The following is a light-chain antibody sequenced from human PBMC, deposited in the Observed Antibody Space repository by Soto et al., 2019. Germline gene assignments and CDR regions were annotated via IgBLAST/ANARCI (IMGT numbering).Light chain of an antibody. Sequence: QSALTQPASVSGSPGQSITISCTGTSSDVCGYNYVSWYQQHPGKAPKLMIYEVTNRPSGVSTRFSGSKSGNTASLTISGLQAEDEADYYCSSYTGSNYWVFGGGTKLTVL. CDR1: SSDVCGYNY. V-gene: IGLV2-14*01. CDR2: EVT. CDR3: SSYTGSNYWV. J-gene: IGLJ3*02.